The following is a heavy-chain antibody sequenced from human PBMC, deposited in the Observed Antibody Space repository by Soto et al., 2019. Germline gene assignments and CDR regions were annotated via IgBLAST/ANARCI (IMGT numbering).Heavy chain of an antibody. J-gene: IGHJ5*01. Sequence: CSDCGFIYRSGALSSVQEAPGKGLEWVLAISCSGGSTYAADSVKGRFTIARDNSKNTLYLQMNSLRAEDTAVYYCAKTYYYGSGSYYNVSRGRAVFDSGGHGTLVTGSS. CDR3: AKTYYYGSGSYYNVSRGRAVFDS. D-gene: IGHD3-10*01. CDR1: GFIYRSGA. V-gene: IGHV3-23*01. CDR2: ISCSGGST.